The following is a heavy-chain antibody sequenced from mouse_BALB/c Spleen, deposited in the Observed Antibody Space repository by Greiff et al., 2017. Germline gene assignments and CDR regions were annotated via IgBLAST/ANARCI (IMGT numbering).Heavy chain of an antibody. J-gene: IGHJ4*01. CDR1: GYSFTGYY. V-gene: IGHV1S34*01. CDR2: ISCYNGAT. Sequence: LVKTGASVKISCKASGYSFTGYYMHWVKQSHGKSLEWIGYISCYNGATSYNQKSKGKATFTVDTSSSTAYMQFNSLTSEDSAVYYCARENGYYPMDYWGQGTSVTVSS. CDR3: ARENGYYPMDY.